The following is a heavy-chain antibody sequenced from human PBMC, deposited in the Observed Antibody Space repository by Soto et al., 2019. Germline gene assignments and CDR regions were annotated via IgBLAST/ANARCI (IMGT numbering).Heavy chain of an antibody. CDR3: ARADGKWEPRT. CDR1: GYTFTSYY. J-gene: IGHJ5*02. D-gene: IGHD1-26*01. V-gene: IGHV1-46*01. Sequence: ASVKVSCKAAGYTFTSYYMHWVRQAPGQGLEWMGIINPSGGSTSYAQKFQGRVTMTRDTSTSTVYMELSSLRSEDTAVYYCARADGKWEPRTWGQGTLVTVSS. CDR2: INPSGGST.